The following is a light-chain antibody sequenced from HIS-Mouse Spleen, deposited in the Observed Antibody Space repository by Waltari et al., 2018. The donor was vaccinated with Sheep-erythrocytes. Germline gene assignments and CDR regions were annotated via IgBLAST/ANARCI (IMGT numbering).Light chain of an antibody. V-gene: IGKV1-33*01. CDR3: QQYDNLLT. J-gene: IGKJ4*01. CDR2: DAS. CDR1: QDISNY. Sequence: DFQMTQSPSSLSASVGDRVTITCQASQDISNYLNWYQQKPGKAPKLLIYDASNLETGVPSRFSGSGSGTDFTFTISILQPEDIATYYCQQYDNLLTFGGGTKVEIK.